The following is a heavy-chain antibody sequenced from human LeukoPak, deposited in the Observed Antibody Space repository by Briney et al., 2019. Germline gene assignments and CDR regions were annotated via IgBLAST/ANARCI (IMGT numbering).Heavy chain of an antibody. J-gene: IGHJ6*03. D-gene: IGHD4-17*01. CDR3: AKGAGYGDLGYFYYMDV. CDR2: VRYDGSDK. V-gene: IGHV3-30*02. Sequence: GGSLRLSCAASGFTFSTYGMHWVRQAPGNGLEWVAFVRYDGSDKYYVDSVKGRFTISRDNSRNTLYLQMNSLRAEDTAAYYCAKGAGYGDLGYFYYMDVWGKGTTVTVSS. CDR1: GFTFSTYG.